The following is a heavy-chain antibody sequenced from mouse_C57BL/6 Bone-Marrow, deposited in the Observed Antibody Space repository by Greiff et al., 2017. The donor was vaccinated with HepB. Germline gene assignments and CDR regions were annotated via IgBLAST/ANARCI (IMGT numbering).Heavy chain of an antibody. D-gene: IGHD1-1*02. J-gene: IGHJ3*02. Sequence: EVQLQQSGPELVKPGASVKISCKASGYTFTDYYMNWVKQSHGKSLEWIGDINPNNGGTSYNQKFKGKATLTVDKSSSTAYMELRSLTSEDSAVYYCARAIPLWPPWGQGTLVTVSA. CDR1: GYTFTDYY. CDR3: ARAIPLWPP. V-gene: IGHV1-26*01. CDR2: INPNNGGT.